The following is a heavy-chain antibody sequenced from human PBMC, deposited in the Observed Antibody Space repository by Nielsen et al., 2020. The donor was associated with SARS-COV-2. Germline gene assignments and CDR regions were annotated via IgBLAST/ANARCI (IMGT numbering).Heavy chain of an antibody. V-gene: IGHV4-61*01. J-gene: IGHJ4*02. CDR2: IFYRGNT. D-gene: IGHD5-24*01. CDR3: AREERHQQMATDY. CDR1: GGSVSSGSHY. Sequence: SETLSLTCIVSGGSVSSGSHYWSWIRQPPGKGLEWIGYIFYRGNTNYNPSLKSRVTISVDTSKNQFSLKVNSVTAADTAVYFCAREERHQQMATDYWGQGNLVTVTS.